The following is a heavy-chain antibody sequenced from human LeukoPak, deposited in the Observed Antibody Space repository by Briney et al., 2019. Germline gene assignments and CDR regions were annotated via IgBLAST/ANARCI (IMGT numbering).Heavy chain of an antibody. CDR3: ASEAFCASGNCYLQRVAS. Sequence: ASVKVSCKPSGYTFNAYYMHWVRQAPGQGLEWVGWIDLKTGNTRYAQKVQGRVTITRDTPIGTVYMELSSLKSDDTAVYYCASEAFCASGNCYLQRVASWGPGTLVTVSS. D-gene: IGHD3-22*01. J-gene: IGHJ4*02. V-gene: IGHV1-2*02. CDR2: IDLKTGNT. CDR1: GYTFNAYY.